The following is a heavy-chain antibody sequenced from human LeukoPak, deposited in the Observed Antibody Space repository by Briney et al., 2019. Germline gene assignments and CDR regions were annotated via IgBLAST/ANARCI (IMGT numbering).Heavy chain of an antibody. D-gene: IGHD3-22*01. CDR3: ARESYDSSGYHDAFDI. CDR1: GFTFSSFG. J-gene: IGHJ3*02. V-gene: IGHV3-48*03. CDR2: IGSSGGPI. Sequence: GGSLRLSCAASGFTFSSFGLNWVRQAPGKGLEWVSYIGSSGGPIDYAASVKGRFTISRDNAKDSLYLQMNSLRAEDTAVYYCARESYDSSGYHDAFDIWGQGTMVTVSS.